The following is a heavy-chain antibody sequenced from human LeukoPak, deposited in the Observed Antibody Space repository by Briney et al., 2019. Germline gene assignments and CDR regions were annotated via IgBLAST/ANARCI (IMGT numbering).Heavy chain of an antibody. CDR3: AREKELGGMDV. CDR1: GGSISSYY. D-gene: IGHD1-7*01. Sequence: SETLSLTCTVSGGSISSYYWSWIRQPPGKGLEWIGYIYYSGSTNYNPSLKSRVTISVDTSKNQFPLKLSSVTAADTAVYYCAREKELGGMDVWGKGTTVTVSS. J-gene: IGHJ6*04. V-gene: IGHV4-59*01. CDR2: IYYSGST.